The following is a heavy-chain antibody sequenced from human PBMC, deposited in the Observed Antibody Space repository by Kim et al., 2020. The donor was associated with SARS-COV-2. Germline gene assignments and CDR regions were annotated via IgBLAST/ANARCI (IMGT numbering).Heavy chain of an antibody. CDR2: IWYDGSNK. V-gene: IGHV3-33*06. J-gene: IGHJ5*02. Sequence: GGSLRLSCAASGFTFSSYGMHWVRQAPGKGLEWVAVIWYDGSNKYYADSVKGRFTISRDNSKNTLYLQMNSLRAEDTAVYYCAKDIAVARDNWFDPWGQGTLVTVSS. CDR3: AKDIAVARDNWFDP. D-gene: IGHD6-19*01. CDR1: GFTFSSYG.